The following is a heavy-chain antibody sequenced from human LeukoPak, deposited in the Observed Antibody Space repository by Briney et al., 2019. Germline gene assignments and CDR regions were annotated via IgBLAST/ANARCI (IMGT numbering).Heavy chain of an antibody. Sequence: GGSLRLSCAASGFTFSSYDMQWVRQATGKGLEWVSAIGTAGDTYYPGSVKGRFTISRDNSKNTLYLQMNSLRAEDTAVYYCAKLTPVYVTLGYWGQGTLVTVSS. CDR3: AKLTPVYVTLGY. J-gene: IGHJ4*02. CDR1: GFTFSSYD. CDR2: IGTAGDT. V-gene: IGHV3-13*01. D-gene: IGHD4-11*01.